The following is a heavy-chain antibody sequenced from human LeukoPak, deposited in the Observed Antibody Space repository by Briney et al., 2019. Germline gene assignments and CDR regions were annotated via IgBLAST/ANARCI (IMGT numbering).Heavy chain of an antibody. CDR3: ARDWDGSGTVFDL. D-gene: IGHD3-10*01. CDR2: IKTDGSQK. V-gene: IGHV3-7*01. J-gene: IGHJ5*02. Sequence: VGSLRLSCAASGFTFRNYWMSWVRQAPGKGLEWVANIKTDGSQKYYVDSVGGRFATSRDNAKSSLYLQMNSLRVEDTAVYHCARDWDGSGTVFDLWGQGTLVTVSS. CDR1: GFTFRNYW.